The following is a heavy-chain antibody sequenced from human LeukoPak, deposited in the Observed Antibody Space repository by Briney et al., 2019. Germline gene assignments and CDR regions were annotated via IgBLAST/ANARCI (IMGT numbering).Heavy chain of an antibody. CDR2: ITNDGSST. D-gene: IGHD3-22*01. CDR1: GLTFSSHW. V-gene: IGHV3-74*01. Sequence: GGSLRLSCAASGLTFSSHWMHWVRQAPGKGLVWVSRITNDGSSTTYADSVKGRFTISRDNAKNMLYLQVNSLRAEDTAVYYCARGSGNYYDSSGYDYWGQGTLVTVSS. CDR3: ARGSGNYYDSSGYDY. J-gene: IGHJ4*02.